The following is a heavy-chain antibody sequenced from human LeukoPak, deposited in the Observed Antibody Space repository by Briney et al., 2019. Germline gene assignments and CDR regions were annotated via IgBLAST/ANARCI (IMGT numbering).Heavy chain of an antibody. CDR2: IGSSNTI. CDR3: ARVVRYFDWSPYYYYYMDV. Sequence: GGSLRLSCAASGFTFSDYHMSWIRQAPGKGLEWLSYIGSSNTIYSADSVKGRFTISRDNAKNSLYLQMNSLRAEDTAVYYCARVVRYFDWSPYYYYYMDVWGKGTTVTISS. J-gene: IGHJ6*03. CDR1: GFTFSDYH. D-gene: IGHD3-9*01. V-gene: IGHV3-11*01.